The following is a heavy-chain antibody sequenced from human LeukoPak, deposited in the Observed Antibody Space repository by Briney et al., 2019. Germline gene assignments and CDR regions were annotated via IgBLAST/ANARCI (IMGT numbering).Heavy chain of an antibody. D-gene: IGHD2-2*01. Sequence: PGGSLRLSCAASGFTFSSYAMHWVRQAPGKGLEWVAVISYDGSNKYYADSVKGRFTISRDNSKNTLYLQMNSLRAEDTAVYYCARALAIVVVPAAMPGLGYWGQGTLVTVSS. CDR1: GFTFSSYA. J-gene: IGHJ4*02. CDR2: ISYDGSNK. CDR3: ARALAIVVVPAAMPGLGY. V-gene: IGHV3-30-3*01.